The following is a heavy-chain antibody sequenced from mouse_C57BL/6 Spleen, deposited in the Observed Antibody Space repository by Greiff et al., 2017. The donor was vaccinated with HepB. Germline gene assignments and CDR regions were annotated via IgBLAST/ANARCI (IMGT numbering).Heavy chain of an antibody. CDR2: IYPGDGDT. CDR3: AIYDGYLYFDY. J-gene: IGHJ2*01. D-gene: IGHD2-3*01. Sequence: VQLQQSGPELVKPGASVKISCKASGYAFSSSWMNWVKQRPGKGLEWIGRIYPGDGDTNYNGKFKGKATLTADKSSSTAYMQLSSLTSEDSAVYFCAIYDGYLYFDYWGQGTTLTVSS. V-gene: IGHV1-82*01. CDR1: GYAFSSSW.